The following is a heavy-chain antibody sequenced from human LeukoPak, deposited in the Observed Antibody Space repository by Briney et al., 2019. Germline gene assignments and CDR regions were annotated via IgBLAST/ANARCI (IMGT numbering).Heavy chain of an antibody. D-gene: IGHD1-26*01. V-gene: IGHV3-74*01. J-gene: IGHJ4*02. CDR3: ARGVMTYDWWELKNFDY. CDR2: INSDGSST. CDR1: GFTFSSYN. Sequence: GGSLRLSCAASGFTFSSYNMNWVRQAPGKGLVWVSRINSDGSSTSYADSVKGRFIISRDNAKNTLYLQMNSLRAEDTAVYYCARGVMTYDWWELKNFDYWGQGTLVTVSS.